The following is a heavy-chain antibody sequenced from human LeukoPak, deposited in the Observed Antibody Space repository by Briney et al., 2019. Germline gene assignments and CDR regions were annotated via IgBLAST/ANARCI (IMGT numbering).Heavy chain of an antibody. CDR2: IKSDGKT. V-gene: IGHV3-74*01. CDR3: ARAPSEIGGYYPEYFRH. J-gene: IGHJ1*01. CDR1: GFTFSSYW. D-gene: IGHD3-22*01. Sequence: RTGGSLRLSCAASGFTFSSYWMHWVRQAPGKGLVWVSRIKSDGKTNYAASVKGRFTISRDNAKNTVSLQMNSLRAEDTGVYYCARAPSEIGGYYPEYFRHWGQGTLVTVSS.